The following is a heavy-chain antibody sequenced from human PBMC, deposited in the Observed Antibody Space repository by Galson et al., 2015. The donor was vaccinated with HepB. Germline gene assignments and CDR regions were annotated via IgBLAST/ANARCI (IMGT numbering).Heavy chain of an antibody. J-gene: IGHJ2*01. CDR3: AREGWSHYRGYFDL. CDR1: GYTFTSYA. Sequence: SVKVSCKASGYTFTSYAMHWVRQAPGQRLEWMGWSNAGNGNTKYSQEFQGRVTITRDTSASTAYMELSSLRSEDMAVYYCAREGWSHYRGYFDLWGRGTLVTVSS. CDR2: SNAGNGNT. V-gene: IGHV1-3*02. D-gene: IGHD6-19*01.